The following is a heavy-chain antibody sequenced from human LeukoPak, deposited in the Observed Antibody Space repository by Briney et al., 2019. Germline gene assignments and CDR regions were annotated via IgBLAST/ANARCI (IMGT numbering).Heavy chain of an antibody. J-gene: IGHJ4*02. CDR1: GFTFSSYA. CDR3: AKSDYYDSSGYYYGSDY. Sequence: GGSLRLSCAASGFTFSSYAMTWVRQAPGKGLEWVSGISGSGGSTYYADSAKGRFTISRDNSKNTLYVQMNSLRAEDTAVYYCAKSDYYDSSGYYYGSDYWGQGTLVTVSS. V-gene: IGHV3-23*01. D-gene: IGHD3-22*01. CDR2: ISGSGGST.